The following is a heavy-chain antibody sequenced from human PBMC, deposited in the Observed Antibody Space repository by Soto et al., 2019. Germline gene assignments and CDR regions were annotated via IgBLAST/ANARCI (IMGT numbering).Heavy chain of an antibody. D-gene: IGHD2-2*01. Sequence: QTLSLTCAISGDSVSSNSAAWNWIRQSPSRGLEWLGRTYYRSKWYNDYAVSVKSRITINPDTSKNQFSLQLNSVTPEDTAVYYCARAIVVVPAAIKNAFDIWGQGTMVTVSS. CDR3: ARAIVVVPAAIKNAFDI. CDR1: GDSVSSNSAA. CDR2: TYYRSKWYN. V-gene: IGHV6-1*01. J-gene: IGHJ3*02.